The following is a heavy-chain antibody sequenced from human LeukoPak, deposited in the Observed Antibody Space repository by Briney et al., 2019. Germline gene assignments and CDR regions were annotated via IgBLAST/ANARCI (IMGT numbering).Heavy chain of an antibody. D-gene: IGHD5/OR15-5a*01. Sequence: ASVKVSCKASGYTFTTSAIHWVRQAPGQRLERMGWINAGNGNIKYSQKFQGRVTITRDTSASTAYMELSSLRSEDTAAYYCARSTAGELYFDHWGQGTLVTVSS. J-gene: IGHJ4*02. CDR3: ARSTAGELYFDH. V-gene: IGHV1-3*01. CDR1: GYTFTTSA. CDR2: INAGNGNI.